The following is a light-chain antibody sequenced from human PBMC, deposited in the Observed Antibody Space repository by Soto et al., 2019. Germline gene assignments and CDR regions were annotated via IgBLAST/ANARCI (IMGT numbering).Light chain of an antibody. CDR2: EVS. J-gene: IGLJ2*01. CDR3: NSYTSSTTLV. Sequence: QSVLTQPASVSGSPGQSIPISCTGTSSDIGTYNYVSWYQHHPGKAPKLMIYEVSNRPSGVSNRFSGSKSGNTASLTISGLQAEDEADYYCNSYTSSTTLVFGGGTKLTVL. V-gene: IGLV2-14*01. CDR1: SSDIGTYNY.